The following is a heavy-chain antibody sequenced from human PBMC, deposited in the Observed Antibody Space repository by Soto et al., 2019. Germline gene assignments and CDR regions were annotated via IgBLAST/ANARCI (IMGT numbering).Heavy chain of an antibody. Sequence: SETLSLTCTVSGGSISIYYWSWIRQPPGKGLEWIGYIYYSGSTNYNPSLKSRVTISVDTSKNQFSLKLSSVTAADTAVYYCARMVRGVRDHYYYGMDVWGQGTTVTVSS. CDR2: IYYSGST. D-gene: IGHD3-10*01. J-gene: IGHJ6*02. CDR3: ARMVRGVRDHYYYGMDV. V-gene: IGHV4-59*01. CDR1: GGSISIYY.